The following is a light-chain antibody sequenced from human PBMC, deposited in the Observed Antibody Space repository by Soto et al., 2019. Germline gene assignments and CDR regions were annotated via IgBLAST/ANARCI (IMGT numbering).Light chain of an antibody. CDR2: GAS. J-gene: IGKJ4*01. CDR3: QQYGNSPLT. V-gene: IGKV3-20*01. CDR1: QSVSSSY. Sequence: EIVLTQSPGTLSLSPGERATLSCRASQSVSSSYLAWYQQRPGQAPRLLIYGASNRATGIPDRFSGSGSGTDFTLTISRLEPEDFAVYFCQQYGNSPLTFVGGTKVEMK.